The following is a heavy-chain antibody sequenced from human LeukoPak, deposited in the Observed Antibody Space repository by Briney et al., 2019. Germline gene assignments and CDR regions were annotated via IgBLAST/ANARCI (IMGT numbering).Heavy chain of an antibody. CDR3: ARDRGSYRFDY. J-gene: IGHJ4*02. CDR1: GYSITSGYY. CDR2: IYYSGST. D-gene: IGHD1-26*01. V-gene: IGHV4-38-2*02. Sequence: SETLSLTCTVSGYSITSGYYWGWIRQPPGKGLEWIGSIYYSGSTYYSPSLKSRVTISVGTSENQFSLKLNSVTAADTAVYYCARDRGSYRFDYWGQGTLVTVSS.